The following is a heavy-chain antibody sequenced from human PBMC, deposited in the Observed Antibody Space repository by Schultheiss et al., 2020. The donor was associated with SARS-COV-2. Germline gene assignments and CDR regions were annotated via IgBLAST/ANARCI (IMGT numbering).Heavy chain of an antibody. V-gene: IGHV2-70*12. J-gene: IGHJ5*02. CDR2: IDWDDDK. CDR3: AHRRRQQQARITVTFDP. D-gene: IGHD6-13*01. CDR1: GFSLSTSGVG. Sequence: SGPTLVKPTQTLTLTCTFSGFSLSTSGVGVGWIRQPPGKALEWLALIDWDDDKYYSTSLKTRLTISKDTSKNQVVLTMTNMDPVDTATYYCAHRRRQQQARITVTFDPWGQGTLVTVSS.